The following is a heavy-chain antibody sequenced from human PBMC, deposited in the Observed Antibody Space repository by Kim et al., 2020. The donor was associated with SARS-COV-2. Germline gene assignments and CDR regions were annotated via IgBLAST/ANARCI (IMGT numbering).Heavy chain of an antibody. J-gene: IGHJ4*02. D-gene: IGHD3-9*01. CDR2: IWYDGSNK. CDR1: GFTFSSYG. Sequence: RGSLRLSCAASGFTFSSYGMHWVRQAPGKGLEWVAVIWYDGSNKYYADSVKGRFTISRDNSKNTLYLQMNSLRAEDTAVYYCARAQGDFDWYSIDYWGQGTLVTVSS. CDR3: ARAQGDFDWYSIDY. V-gene: IGHV3-33*01.